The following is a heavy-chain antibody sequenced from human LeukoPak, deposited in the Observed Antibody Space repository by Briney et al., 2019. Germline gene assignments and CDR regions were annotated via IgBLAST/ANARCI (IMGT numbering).Heavy chain of an antibody. CDR2: FSGSGGST. D-gene: IGHD5-24*01. CDR3: ARSGYNRFDY. CDR1: GFTFSTYA. V-gene: IGHV3-23*01. Sequence: PGGSLRLSCAASGFTFSTYAMSWVGQAPGKGLKWVSSFSGSGGSTYYADSVKGRFTISRDNSKNTLYLQMNSPRAEDTAVYYCARSGYNRFDYWGQGTLVTVSS. J-gene: IGHJ4*02.